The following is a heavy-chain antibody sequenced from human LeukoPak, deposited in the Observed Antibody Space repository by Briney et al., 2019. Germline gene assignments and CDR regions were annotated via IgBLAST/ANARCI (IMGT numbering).Heavy chain of an antibody. CDR1: GYTFTGYY. V-gene: IGHV1-2*02. J-gene: IGHJ5*02. CDR2: INPNSGGT. D-gene: IGHD2-15*01. Sequence: ASVKVSCKASGYTFTGYYMHWGRQAPGQGLEWMGWINPNSGGTNYAQKFQGRVTMTRDTSISTAYMELSRLRSDDTAVYYCATDLNGYCSGGSCYSPSSWGQGTLVTVSS. CDR3: ATDLNGYCSGGSCYSPSS.